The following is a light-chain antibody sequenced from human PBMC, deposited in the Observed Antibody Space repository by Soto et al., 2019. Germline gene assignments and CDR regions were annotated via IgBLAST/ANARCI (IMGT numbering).Light chain of an antibody. J-gene: IGKJ4*01. Sequence: ETVMTQSPASLSMSPGEGVTLSCRASQSVRSNLAWYQQRPGQAPRLLIYGASTRAADIPARFSGSGSGAEFTLTISSLQSEDFAFYYCQQYNNWPLTFGGGTKAEIK. V-gene: IGKV3-15*01. CDR1: QSVRSN. CDR2: GAS. CDR3: QQYNNWPLT.